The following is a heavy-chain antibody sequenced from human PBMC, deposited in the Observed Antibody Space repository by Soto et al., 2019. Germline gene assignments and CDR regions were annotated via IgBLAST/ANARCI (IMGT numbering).Heavy chain of an antibody. CDR3: AKDGKHYYXSGXXRSYYFDY. CDR2: ISYDGSNK. Sequence: QVQLVESGGGVVQPGRSLRLSCAASGFTFSSYGMHWVRQAPGKGLEWVAVISYDGSNKYYADSVKGRFTISRDNSKNTLYLQMNSLRAEDTAVYYCAKDGKHYYXSGXXRSYYFDYWGQGTLVTVSS. D-gene: IGHD3-10*01. CDR1: GFTFSSYG. V-gene: IGHV3-30*18. J-gene: IGHJ4*02.